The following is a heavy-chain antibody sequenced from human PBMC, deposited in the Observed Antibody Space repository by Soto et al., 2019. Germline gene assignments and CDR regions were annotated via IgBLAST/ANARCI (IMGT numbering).Heavy chain of an antibody. CDR1: GGSISSDDYY. D-gene: IGHD3-9*01. Sequence: PSETMSLTCTVSGGSISSDDYYWSWIRQSPGKGLEWIGHIYYGGSTYYNPSLKSRVTISVDTSKKQFSLKLSSVTAADTAVYYCALTGYYDVDYWGQGTLVTVSS. CDR3: ALTGYYDVDY. J-gene: IGHJ4*02. V-gene: IGHV4-30-4*01. CDR2: IYYGGST.